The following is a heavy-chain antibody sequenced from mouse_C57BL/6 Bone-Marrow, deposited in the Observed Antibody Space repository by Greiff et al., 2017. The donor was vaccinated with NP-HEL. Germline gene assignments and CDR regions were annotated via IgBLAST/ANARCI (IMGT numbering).Heavy chain of an antibody. V-gene: IGHV1-50*01. Sequence: QVQLQQSGAELVKPGASVKLSCKASGYTFTSYWMQWVKQRPGQGLEWIGEIDPSDSYTNYNQKFKGKATLTVDTSSSTAYMQLSSLTSEDSAVYYCARWGQLRLPFAYWGQGTLVTVSA. D-gene: IGHD3-2*02. CDR2: IDPSDSYT. CDR1: GYTFTSYW. CDR3: ARWGQLRLPFAY. J-gene: IGHJ3*01.